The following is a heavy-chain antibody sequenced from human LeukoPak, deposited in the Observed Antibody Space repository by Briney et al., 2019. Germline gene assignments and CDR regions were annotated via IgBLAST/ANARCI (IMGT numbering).Heavy chain of an antibody. V-gene: IGHV3-48*03. J-gene: IGHJ3*02. D-gene: IGHD3-10*01. CDR2: ISGRGDTI. CDR1: GFTFRVYE. Sequence: GVLRLSCAASGFTFRVYEMQWVRQAPGKGLEWVSYISGRGDTIYYADSVKGRFTISRDNARNSLYLQMNSLRSEDTALYYCARGDYYGSQNYTFDIWGQGTMVTVSS. CDR3: ARGDYYGSQNYTFDI.